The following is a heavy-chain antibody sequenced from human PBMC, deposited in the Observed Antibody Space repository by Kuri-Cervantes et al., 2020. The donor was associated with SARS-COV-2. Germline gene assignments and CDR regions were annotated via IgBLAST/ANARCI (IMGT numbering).Heavy chain of an antibody. V-gene: IGHV1-18*01. CDR2: ISAYNGNT. Sequence: ASVKVSCKASGYTFTSYGISWVRQAPGRGLEWMGWISAYNGNTNYAQKLQGRVTMTTDTSTSTAYMELRSLRSDDTAVYYCARDGPSYDFWRDNYFDPWGQGTLVTVSS. J-gene: IGHJ5*02. D-gene: IGHD3/OR15-3a*01. CDR3: ARDGPSYDFWRDNYFDP. CDR1: GYTFTSYG.